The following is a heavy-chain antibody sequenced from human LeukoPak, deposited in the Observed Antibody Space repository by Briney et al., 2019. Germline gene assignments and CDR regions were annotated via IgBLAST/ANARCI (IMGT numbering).Heavy chain of an antibody. V-gene: IGHV3-30*02. D-gene: IGHD2-2*01. J-gene: IGHJ6*03. CDR1: GFIFSSYG. CDR2: IRYDGSNK. CDR3: AKEKYRGNPRYYYYMDV. Sequence: AGGSLRLSCAASGFIFSSYGMHWVRQAPGKGLEWVAFIRYDGSNKYYADSVKGRFTISRDNSKNTLYLQMNSLRAEDTAVYYCAKEKYRGNPRYYYYMDVWGKGTTVTVSS.